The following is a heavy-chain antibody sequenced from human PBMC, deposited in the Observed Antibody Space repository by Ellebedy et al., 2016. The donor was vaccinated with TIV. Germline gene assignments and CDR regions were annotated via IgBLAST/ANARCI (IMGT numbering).Heavy chain of an antibody. D-gene: IGHD3-10*01. Sequence: GESLKISXTASGFTFGDYAMSWFRQAPGKGLEWVGFIRSKAYGGTTEYAASVKGRFTISRDDSKSIAYLQMNSLKTEDTAVYYCTRDLLEDLDGFGELLDYWGQGTLVTVSS. CDR2: IRSKAYGGTT. V-gene: IGHV3-49*03. CDR1: GFTFGDYA. CDR3: TRDLLEDLDGFGELLDY. J-gene: IGHJ4*02.